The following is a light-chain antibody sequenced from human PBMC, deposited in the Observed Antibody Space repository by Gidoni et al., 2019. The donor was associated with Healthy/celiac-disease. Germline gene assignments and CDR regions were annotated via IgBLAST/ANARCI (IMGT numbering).Light chain of an antibody. J-gene: IGKJ3*01. Sequence: EIVMTQSPAPLSVSPGERATLSCRASQSVSSNLAWYQQKTGQAPRLLIYAASTRATGIPARFSGSGSWTEFTLTISSLQSEDFAVYYCQQYNNWPPFIFTFGPGTKVDIK. CDR2: AAS. CDR1: QSVSSN. CDR3: QQYNNWPPFIFT. V-gene: IGKV3-15*01.